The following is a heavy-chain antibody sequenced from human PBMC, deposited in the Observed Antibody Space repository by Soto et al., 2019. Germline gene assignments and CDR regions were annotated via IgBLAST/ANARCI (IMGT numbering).Heavy chain of an antibody. CDR3: AGAGPDIVMVVGATQGYYGMDV. Sequence: GSLIPSCAARRFLLSRYDMTWMCQAPGNGVECVSYISGSGSHIYYADSVKGRFTISRDNAKNSLDLQLNSLRVEDTAVYYCAGAGPDIVMVVGATQGYYGMDVWGQGTTVTVSS. CDR1: RFLLSRYD. D-gene: IGHD2-15*01. V-gene: IGHV3-11*01. CDR2: ISGSGSHI. J-gene: IGHJ6*02.